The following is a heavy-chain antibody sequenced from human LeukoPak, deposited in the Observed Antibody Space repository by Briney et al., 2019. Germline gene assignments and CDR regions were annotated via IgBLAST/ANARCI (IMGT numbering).Heavy chain of an antibody. CDR1: ELSLRNHW. Sequence: PGGSLRLSCVVSELSLRNHWMHWVRQVPGKGLVWVARINGDGSITNYGDPVKGRFIISRDDDKSTLYLQMSSLRAEDTAVYYCTRGGYYDKNAGDYWGQGTLVTVFS. CDR3: TRGGYYDKNAGDY. CDR2: INGDGSIT. V-gene: IGHV3-74*01. D-gene: IGHD3-16*01. J-gene: IGHJ4*02.